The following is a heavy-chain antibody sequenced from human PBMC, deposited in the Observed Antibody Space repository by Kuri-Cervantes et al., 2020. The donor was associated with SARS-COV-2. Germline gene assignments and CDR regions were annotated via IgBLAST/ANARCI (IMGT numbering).Heavy chain of an antibody. CDR3: AKHLPYTMIVVGAFDI. Sequence: GVLKISCAASGFTFSSYAMSWVRQAPGKGLEWVSAISGSGGSTYYADSVKGRFTISRDNSKNTLYLQMNSLRAEDTAVYYCAKHLPYTMIVVGAFDIWGQGTMVTVSS. D-gene: IGHD3-22*01. V-gene: IGHV3-23*01. CDR2: ISGSGGST. CDR1: GFTFSSYA. J-gene: IGHJ3*02.